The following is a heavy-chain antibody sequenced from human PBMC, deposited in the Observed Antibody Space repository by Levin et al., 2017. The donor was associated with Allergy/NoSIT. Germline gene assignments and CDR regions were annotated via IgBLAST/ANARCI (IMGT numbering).Heavy chain of an antibody. V-gene: IGHV1-69*13. CDR3: ARDPLNVAYYYYGMDV. CDR1: GGTFSSYA. D-gene: IGHD2-15*01. J-gene: IGHJ6*02. CDR2: IIPIFGTA. Sequence: SVKVSCKASGGTFSSYAISWVRQAPGQGLEWMGGIIPIFGTANYAQKFQGRVTITADESTSTAYMELSSLRSEDTAVYYCARDPLNVAYYYYGMDVWGQGTTVTVSS.